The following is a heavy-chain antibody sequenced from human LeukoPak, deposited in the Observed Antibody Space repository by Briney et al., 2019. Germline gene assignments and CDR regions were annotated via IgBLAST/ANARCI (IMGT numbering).Heavy chain of an antibody. V-gene: IGHV3-49*03. CDR1: GFTFGDYA. CDR3: TRAYGSGRNWFDP. J-gene: IGHJ5*02. D-gene: IGHD3-10*01. CDR2: IRSRAYGGTT. Sequence: GSLLLSCTASGFTFGDYAMSWFRQAPGKGLEWVGFIRSRAYGGTTEYAASVKGRFTISRDDSKSIAYLQMNSLKIEDTAVYYCTRAYGSGRNWFDPWGQGTLVTVSS.